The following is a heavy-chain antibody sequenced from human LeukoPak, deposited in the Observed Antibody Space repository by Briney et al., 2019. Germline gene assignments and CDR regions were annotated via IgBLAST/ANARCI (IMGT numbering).Heavy chain of an antibody. CDR2: INHSGST. CDR3: ARGRRYDFWSGYYHYYYYMDI. CDR1: GGSFIGYY. V-gene: IGHV4-34*01. D-gene: IGHD3-3*01. J-gene: IGHJ6*03. Sequence: SETLSLTCAVYGGSFIGYYWSWIRQPPGKGLEWIGEINHSGSTNYNPSLKSRVTISVDTSKNKFSLKLSSVTAADTAVYYCARGRRYDFWSGYYHYYYYMDIWGKGTTVTVSS.